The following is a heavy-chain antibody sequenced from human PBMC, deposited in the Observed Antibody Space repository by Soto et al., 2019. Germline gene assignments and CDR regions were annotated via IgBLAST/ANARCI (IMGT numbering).Heavy chain of an antibody. CDR3: ARVPCSSTSCYTRNWFDT. Sequence: QVQLVQSGAEVKKPGSSVKVSCKASGGTFSSYAISWVRQAPGQGLEWMGGIIPIFGTANYAQKFQGRVTITADKSTSTAYMELSSLRSEDTAVYYCARVPCSSTSCYTRNWFDTWGQGTLVTVSS. D-gene: IGHD2-2*02. CDR2: IIPIFGTA. J-gene: IGHJ5*02. CDR1: GGTFSSYA. V-gene: IGHV1-69*06.